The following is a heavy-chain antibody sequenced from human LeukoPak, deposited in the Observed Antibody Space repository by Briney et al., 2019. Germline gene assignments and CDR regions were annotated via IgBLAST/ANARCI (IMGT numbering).Heavy chain of an antibody. CDR1: GYTLTELS. CDR2: FDPEDGET. D-gene: IGHD6-13*01. Sequence: ASVKVSCKVSGYTLTELSMHWVRQAPGKGLEWMGGFDPEDGETIYAQKFQGRVTMTEDTSTDTAYMELSSLRSDDTAVYYCARDGDIAAAGTRDYWGQGTLVTVSS. CDR3: ARDGDIAAAGTRDY. J-gene: IGHJ4*02. V-gene: IGHV1-24*01.